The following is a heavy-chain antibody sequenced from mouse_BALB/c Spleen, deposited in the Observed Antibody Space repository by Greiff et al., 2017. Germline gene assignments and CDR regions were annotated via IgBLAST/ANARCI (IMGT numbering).Heavy chain of an antibody. Sequence: QVQLQQSGAELAKPGASVKLSCKASGYTFTSYWMQWVKQRPGQGLEWIGAIYPGDGDTRYTQKFKGKATLTADKSSSTAYMQLSSLASEDSAVYYCAREGTTVVAPFDYWGQGTTLTVSS. J-gene: IGHJ2*01. CDR3: AREGTTVVAPFDY. D-gene: IGHD1-1*01. CDR1: GYTFTSYW. CDR2: IYPGDGDT. V-gene: IGHV1-87*01.